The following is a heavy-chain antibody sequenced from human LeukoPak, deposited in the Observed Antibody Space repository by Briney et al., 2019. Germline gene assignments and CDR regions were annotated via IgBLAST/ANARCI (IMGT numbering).Heavy chain of an antibody. CDR2: IWYDESNK. CDR3: ARDAWGFGELSQHDAFDI. D-gene: IGHD3-10*01. CDR1: GFTFSSYG. V-gene: IGHV3-33*01. J-gene: IGHJ3*02. Sequence: GGSLRLSCAVSGFTFSSYGIHWVRQAPGKGLEWVALIWYDESNKSYADSVKGRFTISRDNSKNTVYLQMNSLRAEDTALYYCARDAWGFGELSQHDAFDIWGQGTMVTVSS.